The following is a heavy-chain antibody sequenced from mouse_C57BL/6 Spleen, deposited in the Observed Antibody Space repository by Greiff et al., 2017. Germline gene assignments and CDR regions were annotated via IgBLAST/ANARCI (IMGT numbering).Heavy chain of an antibody. CDR1: GFTFSSYA. V-gene: IGHV5-4*01. CDR2: ISDGGSYT. CDR3: ARDRRDYGSSYWYFDV. D-gene: IGHD1-1*01. J-gene: IGHJ1*03. Sequence: EVQLVESGGGLVKPGGSLKLSCAASGFTFSSYAMSWVRQTPEKRLEWVATISDGGSYTYYPDNVKGRFTISRDNAKNNLYLQMSHLKSEDTAMYYCARDRRDYGSSYWYFDVWGTGTTVTVSS.